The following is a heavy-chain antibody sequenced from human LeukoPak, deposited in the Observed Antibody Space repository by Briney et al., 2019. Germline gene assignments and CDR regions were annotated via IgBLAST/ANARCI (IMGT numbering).Heavy chain of an antibody. D-gene: IGHD2-21*01. J-gene: IGHJ6*02. CDR1: GGSISSYY. V-gene: IGHV4-38-2*02. CDR3: ARDYSDYYGMDV. Sequence: SETLSLTCTVSGGSISSYYWSWIRQPPGKGLEWIGSIYHSGSTYYNPSLKSRVTISVDTSKNQFSLKLSSVTAADTAVYYCARDYSDYYGMDVWGQGTTVTVSS. CDR2: IYHSGST.